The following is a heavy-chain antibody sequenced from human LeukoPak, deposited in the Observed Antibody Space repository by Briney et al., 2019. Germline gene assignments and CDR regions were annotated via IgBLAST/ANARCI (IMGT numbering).Heavy chain of an antibody. J-gene: IGHJ4*02. V-gene: IGHV4-34*01. CDR1: GGSFSGFY. CDR3: TRQYSSSYYSDY. Sequence: SETLSLTCAVSGGSFSGFYWSWIRQPPGGGLEWIADINHSGTTNYNPSLKSRVTISVDTSKNQFSLNLKSMTAADTAVYYCTRQYSSSYYSDYWGQGTLDTVSS. CDR2: INHSGTT. D-gene: IGHD6-6*01.